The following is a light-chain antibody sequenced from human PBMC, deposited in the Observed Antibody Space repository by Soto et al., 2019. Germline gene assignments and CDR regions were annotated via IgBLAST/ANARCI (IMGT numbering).Light chain of an antibody. CDR2: GAS. V-gene: IGKV3-15*01. CDR3: QQYNNWRRT. J-gene: IGKJ1*01. CDR1: QSFSSN. Sequence: EIVMTQSQSTLSFSPGERATLSCRASQSFSSNLAWYQQKPGQAPRLLIYGASTRATGIPARFSGSGSGTEFTLTISSLQSEDFAVYYCQQYNNWRRTFGQGTKVEIK.